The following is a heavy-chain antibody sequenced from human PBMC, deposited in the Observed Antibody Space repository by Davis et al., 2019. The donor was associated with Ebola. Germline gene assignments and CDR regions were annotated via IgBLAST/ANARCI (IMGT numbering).Heavy chain of an antibody. CDR3: ARLKRGYFDL. V-gene: IGHV4-34*01. D-gene: IGHD5-24*01. CDR2: INHSGST. J-gene: IGHJ2*01. Sequence: MPSETLSLTCAVYGGSFSGYYWSWIRQPPGKGLEWIGEINHSGSTNYNPSLKSRVTISVDTSKNQFSLKLSSVTAADTAVYYCARLKRGYFDLWGRVTLVTVSS. CDR1: GGSFSGYY.